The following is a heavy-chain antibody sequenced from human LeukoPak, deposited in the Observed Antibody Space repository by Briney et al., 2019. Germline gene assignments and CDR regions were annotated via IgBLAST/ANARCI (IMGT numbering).Heavy chain of an antibody. CDR1: GFTFSSYA. J-gene: IGHJ4*02. CDR3: AKDPSTVTGYYYGSGSYYINPFFDY. D-gene: IGHD3-10*01. V-gene: IGHV3-23*01. CDR2: ISGSGGST. Sequence: GGSLRLSCAASGFTFSSYAMSWVRQAPGKGLEWVSAISGSGGSTYYADSVKGRFTISRDNSKNTLYLQMNSLRAEDTAVYYCAKDPSTVTGYYYGSGSYYINPFFDYWGQGTLVTVS.